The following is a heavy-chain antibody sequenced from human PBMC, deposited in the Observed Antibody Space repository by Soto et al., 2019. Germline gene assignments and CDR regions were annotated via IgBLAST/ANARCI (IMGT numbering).Heavy chain of an antibody. J-gene: IGHJ6*03. CDR2: IWYDGSNK. CDR3: ARSHSPLSPTVYYYYMDV. Sequence: GGSLRLSCAASGFTFSSYGMHWVRQAPGKGLEWVAVIWYDGSNKYYADSVKGRFTISRDNSKNTLYLQMNSLRAEDTAVYYCARSHSPLSPTVYYYYMDVWGKGTTVTVSS. CDR1: GFTFSSYG. V-gene: IGHV3-33*01. D-gene: IGHD3-16*02.